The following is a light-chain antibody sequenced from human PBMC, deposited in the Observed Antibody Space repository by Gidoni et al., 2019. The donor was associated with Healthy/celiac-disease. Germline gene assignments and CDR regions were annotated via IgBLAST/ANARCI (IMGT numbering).Light chain of an antibody. J-gene: IGKJ1*01. CDR3: QQCYSTQWT. CDR2: AAS. CDR1: QSISSY. Sequence: DLQMNQFPSSLSASFGHRVTITCRASQSISSYLNWYQQKPGKAPKLLIYAASTLQSGVPSRFSGSGSGTDFTLTISSLQPEDFATYYCQQCYSTQWTFGQGTKVEIK. V-gene: IGKV1-39*01.